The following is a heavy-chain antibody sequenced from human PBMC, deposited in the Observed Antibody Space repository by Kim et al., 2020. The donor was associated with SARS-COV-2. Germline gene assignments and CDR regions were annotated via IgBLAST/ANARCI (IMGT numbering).Heavy chain of an antibody. D-gene: IGHD2-15*01. J-gene: IGHJ4*02. CDR1: GFTFGASA. V-gene: IGHV3-73*01. CDR2: VSSLTNRFAT. Sequence: GGSLRLSCATSGFTFGASAIHWVRLPSGRGLEWIGRVSSLTNRFATAYAASVTGRFTTSRDDSTNMAFMQMNSLRIAETGVYYSTRLGSGDFDRWGRGTQATV. CDR3: TRLGSGDFDR.